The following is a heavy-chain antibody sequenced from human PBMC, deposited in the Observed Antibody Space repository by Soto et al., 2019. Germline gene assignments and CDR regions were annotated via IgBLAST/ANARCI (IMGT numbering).Heavy chain of an antibody. V-gene: IGHV3-33*01. J-gene: IGHJ6*02. CDR1: GFTFSSYG. Sequence: GGSLRLSCAASGFTFSSYGMHWVRQAPGKGLEWVAVIWYDGSNKYYADSVKGRFTISRDNSKNTLYLQMNSLRAEDTAVYYCARDFGDQTRSSWYGEDYYGMDVWGQGTTVTVSS. CDR3: ARDFGDQTRSSWYGEDYYGMDV. D-gene: IGHD6-13*01. CDR2: IWYDGSNK.